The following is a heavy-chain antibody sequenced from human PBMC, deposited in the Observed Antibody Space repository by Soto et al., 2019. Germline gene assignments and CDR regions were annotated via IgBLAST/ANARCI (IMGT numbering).Heavy chain of an antibody. V-gene: IGHV3-11*01. J-gene: IGHJ3*02. Sequence: GGSLRLSCAASGFTFSDYYMSWIRQAPGKGLEWVSYISSSGSTIYYADSVKGRFTIPRDNAKNSLYLQMNSLRAEDTAVYYCASLALPNAFDIWGQGTMVTVSS. CDR3: ASLALPNAFDI. CDR2: ISSSGSTI. CDR1: GFTFSDYY.